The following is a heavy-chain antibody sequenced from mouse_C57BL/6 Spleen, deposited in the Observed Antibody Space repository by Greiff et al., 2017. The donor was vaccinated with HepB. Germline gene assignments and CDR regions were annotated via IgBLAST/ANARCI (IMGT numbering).Heavy chain of an antibody. CDR2: INPSNGGT. V-gene: IGHV1-53*01. CDR3: AREGKFQRRYFDV. CDR1: GYTFTSYW. Sequence: QVQLQQPGTELVKPGASVKLSCKASGYTFTSYWMHWVKQRPGQGLEWIGNINPSNGGTNYNEKFKSKATLTVDKSSSTAYMQLSSLTSEDSAVYDCAREGKFQRRYFDVWGTGTTVTVSS. J-gene: IGHJ1*03.